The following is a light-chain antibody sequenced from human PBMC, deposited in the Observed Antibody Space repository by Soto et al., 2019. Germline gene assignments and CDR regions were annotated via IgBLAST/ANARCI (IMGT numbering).Light chain of an antibody. CDR3: SSFVGPYTYV. CDR2: DVS. CDR1: SSDVGAYDY. Sequence: SALAQPRSVSGSPGQSVTISCTGTSSDVGAYDYVSWYQHHPGKAPKVTIYDVSKRPSGVPDRFSGSKSGNTASLTISGLQAEDEADYYCSSFVGPYTYVFGTGTKVTVL. V-gene: IGLV2-11*01. J-gene: IGLJ1*01.